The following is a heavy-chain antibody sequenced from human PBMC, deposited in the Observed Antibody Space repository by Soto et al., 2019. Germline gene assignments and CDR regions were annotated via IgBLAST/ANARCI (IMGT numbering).Heavy chain of an antibody. J-gene: IGHJ4*02. Sequence: PGGSLRLSXATSDFNFRNYWMNWVRQAPGKGLEWVANIKPDGSATYYVDSVKGRFTISRDNVRNSVSLQMNSLRVEDTAVYFCFGGNGDPQWGQGTLVTVSS. D-gene: IGHD3-16*01. CDR1: DFNFRNYW. V-gene: IGHV3-7*03. CDR2: IKPDGSAT. CDR3: FGGNGDPQ.